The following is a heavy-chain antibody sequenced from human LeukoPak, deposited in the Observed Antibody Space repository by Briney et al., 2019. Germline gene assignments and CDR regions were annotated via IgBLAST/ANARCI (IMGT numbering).Heavy chain of an antibody. CDR3: APRVVGSAPFDY. CDR1: GFTFSSYG. Sequence: GGTLRLSCAASGFTFSSYGMSWVRQAPGKGLEWVSAISGSGGSTYYADSVKGRFTISRDNSKNTLYLQMNNLRAEDTAVYYCAPRVVGSAPFDYWGQGTLVTVSS. CDR2: ISGSGGST. D-gene: IGHD2-15*01. J-gene: IGHJ4*02. V-gene: IGHV3-23*01.